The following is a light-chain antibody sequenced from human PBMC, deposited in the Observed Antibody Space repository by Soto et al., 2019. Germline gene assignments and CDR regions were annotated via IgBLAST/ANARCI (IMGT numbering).Light chain of an antibody. CDR2: DVT. CDR3: CSFAGSYSYV. J-gene: IGLJ1*01. V-gene: IGLV2-11*01. CDR1: SSDVGRYDY. Sequence: QFVLTQPRSVSGSPGQSVTISCTGTSSDVGRYDYVSWYQQYPGEAPKLIIYDVTERPSGVPDRFSDSKSGNTASLTISGLRAEDEAAYSCCSFAGSYSYVFGSGTKVTVL.